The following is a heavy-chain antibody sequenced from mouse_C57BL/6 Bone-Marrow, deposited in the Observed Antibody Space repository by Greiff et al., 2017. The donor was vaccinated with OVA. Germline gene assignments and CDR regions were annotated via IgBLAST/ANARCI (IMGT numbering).Heavy chain of an antibody. CDR3: ATYYDYDGFAY. D-gene: IGHD2-4*01. V-gene: IGHV1-39*01. J-gene: IGHJ3*01. Sequence: VQRMESGPELVKPGASVKISCKASGYSFTDYNMNWVKQSNGKSLEWIGVINPNYGTTSYNQKLKGRATLTVDQSSSTDYMQLNSLTSEDSAVYCCATYYDYDGFAYWGQGTLVTVSA. CDR1: GYSFTDYN. CDR2: INPNYGTT.